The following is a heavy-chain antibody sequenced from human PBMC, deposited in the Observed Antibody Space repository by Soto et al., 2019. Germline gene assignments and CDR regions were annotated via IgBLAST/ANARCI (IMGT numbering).Heavy chain of an antibody. CDR3: ARRRVITAGGNFDC. J-gene: IGHJ4*02. CDR2: IYYVGTT. V-gene: IGHV4-39*01. D-gene: IGHD6-25*01. Sequence: QLHLQESGPGLVKPSETLSLTCAVSGGSISSNLYYWGWIRQPQGKDLEWIGNIYYVGTTYYTTFLRSRVATSADTSKNEVSMGVTSVTAADTAVYYCARRRVITAGGNFDCWGQGTLVTVSS. CDR1: GGSISSNLYY.